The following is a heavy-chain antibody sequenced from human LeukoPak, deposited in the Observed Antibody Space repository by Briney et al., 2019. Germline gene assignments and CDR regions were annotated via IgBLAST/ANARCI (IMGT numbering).Heavy chain of an antibody. V-gene: IGHV3-23*01. J-gene: IGHJ4*02. CDR2: ISSSGGST. D-gene: IGHD3-16*01. CDR3: AKGGIVPGLYDY. Sequence: GGSLRLSCAASGFTFSSYAMSWVRQAPGKGLEWVSAISSSGGSTYYADSVKGRFTISRDNSKNTLYLQMNSLRAEDTAVYYCAKGGIVPGLYDYWGQGTLVTVSS. CDR1: GFTFSSYA.